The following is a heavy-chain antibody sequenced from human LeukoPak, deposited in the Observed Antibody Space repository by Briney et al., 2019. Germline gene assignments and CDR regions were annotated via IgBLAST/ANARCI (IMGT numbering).Heavy chain of an antibody. CDR1: GFTFSSYA. CDR3: ANQYFDY. V-gene: IGHV3-30*02. J-gene: IGHJ4*02. CDR2: IRYDGTNK. Sequence: GGSLRLSCVASGFTFSSYAMSWVRQAPGKGLEWVTFIRYDGTNKYYADSVRGRFTISRDTSKNTLYLQMNSLRAEDTAVYYCANQYFDYWGQGTLVTVSS.